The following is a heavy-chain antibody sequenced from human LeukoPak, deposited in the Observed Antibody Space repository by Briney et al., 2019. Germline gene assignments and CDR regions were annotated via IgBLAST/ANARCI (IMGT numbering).Heavy chain of an antibody. D-gene: IGHD6-19*01. Sequence: GGALRLSCAASGFTFSRYSMNWVRQAQGKGVEWVSSISSSSSYKNYADSVKGRFTISRDNAKTSPYLQMNSLRTEATAVYYCARDSYSSGWYEKNYYYYYCMDVWGKGTTVTVSS. J-gene: IGHJ6*04. CDR3: ARDSYSSGWYEKNYYYYYCMDV. CDR2: ISSSSSYK. V-gene: IGHV3-21*01. CDR1: GFTFSRYS.